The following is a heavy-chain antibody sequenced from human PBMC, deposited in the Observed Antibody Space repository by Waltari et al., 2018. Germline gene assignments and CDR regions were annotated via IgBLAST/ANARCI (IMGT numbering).Heavy chain of an antibody. D-gene: IGHD6-19*01. Sequence: QLQLQESGPGLVKPSETLSITCTVSGGSISSSSYYWGWIRPPPGKGLEWIGTIYYSGNTYYNPSLKSRVTISVDTSKNQFSLKLSSVTAADTAVYYFARGPRGAVADYWGQGTLVTVSS. J-gene: IGHJ4*02. CDR2: IYYSGNT. CDR1: GGSISSSSYY. V-gene: IGHV4-39*07. CDR3: ARGPRGAVADY.